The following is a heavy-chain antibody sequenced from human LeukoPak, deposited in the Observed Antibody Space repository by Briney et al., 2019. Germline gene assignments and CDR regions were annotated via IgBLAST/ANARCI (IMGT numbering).Heavy chain of an antibody. D-gene: IGHD5-18*01. CDR3: AREVGYSYGHYYYYMDV. V-gene: IGHV4-34*01. CDR2: INHSGST. Sequence: SETLSLTCAVYGGSFSGYYWSWIRQLPGKGLEWIGEINHSGSTNYNPSLKSRVTISVDTSKNQFSLKLSSVTAADTAVYYCAREVGYSYGHYYYYMDVWGKGTTVTVSS. J-gene: IGHJ6*03. CDR1: GGSFSGYY.